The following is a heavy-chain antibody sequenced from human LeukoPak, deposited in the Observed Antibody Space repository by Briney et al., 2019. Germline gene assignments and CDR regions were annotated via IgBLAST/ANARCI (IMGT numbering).Heavy chain of an antibody. Sequence: PGRSLRLSCAASGFTFSSYGMHWVRQAPGKGLEWVAVIWYDGSNKYYADSVKGRFTISRDNSKNTLYLQMSSLRAEDTAVYYCAKQQRKWEPVDYWGQGTLVTVSS. CDR1: GFTFSSYG. J-gene: IGHJ4*02. D-gene: IGHD1-26*01. CDR2: IWYDGSNK. CDR3: AKQQRKWEPVDY. V-gene: IGHV3-33*06.